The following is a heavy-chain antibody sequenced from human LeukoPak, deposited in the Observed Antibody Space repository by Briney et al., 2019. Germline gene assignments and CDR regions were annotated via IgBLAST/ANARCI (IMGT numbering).Heavy chain of an antibody. J-gene: IGHJ4*02. CDR2: IIPILGIA. Sequence: ASVKVSCKASGGTFSSYAISWVRQAPGQGLEWMGRIIPILGIANYAQKFQGRVTITADKSTSTAYMELSSLRSEDMAVYYCARSPWFGELLSFDYWGQGTLVTVSS. CDR3: ARSPWFGELLSFDY. V-gene: IGHV1-69*04. D-gene: IGHD3-10*01. CDR1: GGTFSSYA.